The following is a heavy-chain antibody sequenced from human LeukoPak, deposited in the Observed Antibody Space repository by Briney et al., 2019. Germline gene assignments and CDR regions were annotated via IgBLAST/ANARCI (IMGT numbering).Heavy chain of an antibody. V-gene: IGHV3-9*01. J-gene: IGHJ6*02. CDR2: ITWNSGSI. CDR1: GFTFDDYA. D-gene: IGHD6-13*01. CDR3: AKDSYSSSWYSPQPYYYYYYGMDV. Sequence: PGRSLRFSCAASGFTFDDYAMHWARAAPGKGLEWVSSITWNSGSIGYADSVKGRFTISRDNAKNSLYLQMNSLRAEDTALYYCAKDSYSSSWYSPQPYYYYYYGMDVWGQGTTVTVSS.